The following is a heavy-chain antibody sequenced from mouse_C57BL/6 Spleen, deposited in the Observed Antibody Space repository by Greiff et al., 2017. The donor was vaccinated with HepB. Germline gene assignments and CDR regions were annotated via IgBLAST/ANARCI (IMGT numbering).Heavy chain of an antibody. V-gene: IGHV1-69*01. D-gene: IGHD3-2*02. J-gene: IGHJ2*01. Sequence: VQLQQPGAELVMPGASVKLSCKASGYTFTSYWMHWVKQRPGQGLEWIGEIDPSDSYTNYNQKFKGKSTLTVDKSSSTAYMQLSSLTSEDSAVYYCAREGSSGYFDYWGQGTTLTVSS. CDR3: AREGSSGYFDY. CDR2: IDPSDSYT. CDR1: GYTFTSYW.